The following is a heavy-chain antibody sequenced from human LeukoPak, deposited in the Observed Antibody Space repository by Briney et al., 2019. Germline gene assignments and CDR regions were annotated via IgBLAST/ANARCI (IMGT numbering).Heavy chain of an antibody. Sequence: SETLSLTCIVSGGSISSYYWSWIRQPPGKGLEWIGYIYSSGSTNSNPSLKSRVTISVDMSKSQFSLKMTSVTAADTAVYYCARQGSGGRAFDIWGQGTMVTVSS. CDR3: ARQGSGGRAFDI. V-gene: IGHV4-59*08. CDR2: IYSSGST. CDR1: GGSISSYY. J-gene: IGHJ3*02. D-gene: IGHD1-26*01.